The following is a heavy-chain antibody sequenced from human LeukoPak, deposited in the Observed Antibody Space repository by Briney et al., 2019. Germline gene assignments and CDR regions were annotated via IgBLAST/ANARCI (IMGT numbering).Heavy chain of an antibody. D-gene: IGHD2-15*01. CDR2: ISSSGSTI. Sequence: GGSLRLSCAVSGFPFSIYEMNWIRQAPGKGLEWVSYISSSGSTIYYADSVKGRFTISRDNAKNSLYLQMNSLRAEDTAVYYCARRRIGIDYWGQGTLVTVSS. J-gene: IGHJ4*02. V-gene: IGHV3-48*03. CDR3: ARRRIGIDY. CDR1: GFPFSIYE.